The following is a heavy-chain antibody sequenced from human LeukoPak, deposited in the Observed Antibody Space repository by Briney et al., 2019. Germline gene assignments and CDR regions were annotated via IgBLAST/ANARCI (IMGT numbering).Heavy chain of an antibody. CDR2: ISSSSSTI. D-gene: IGHD3-9*01. CDR3: ARERLTHDILTGHNWFDP. Sequence: PGGSLRLSCAASGFTFSSYGMHWVRQAPGKGLEWVSYISSSSSTIYYADSVKGRFTISRDNAKNTLYLQLNSLRAEDTAVYYCARERLTHDILTGHNWFDPWGQGTLVTVSS. J-gene: IGHJ5*02. V-gene: IGHV3-48*04. CDR1: GFTFSSYG.